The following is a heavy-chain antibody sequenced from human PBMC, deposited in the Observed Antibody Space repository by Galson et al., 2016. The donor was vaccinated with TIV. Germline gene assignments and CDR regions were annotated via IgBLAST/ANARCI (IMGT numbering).Heavy chain of an antibody. J-gene: IGHJ3*02. D-gene: IGHD1-1*01. CDR1: GFTFGHYA. CDR3: TRTAMGSTRNAFDI. CDR2: IPSKTYGATT. Sequence: SLRLSCAASGFTFGHYAVNWFRQAPGKGLGWVVFIPSKTYGATTEYAASVKGRFTISRDDSRNIAYLQMNSMKTEDTAVYYCTRTAMGSTRNAFDIWGQGTVVTVSS. V-gene: IGHV3-49*03.